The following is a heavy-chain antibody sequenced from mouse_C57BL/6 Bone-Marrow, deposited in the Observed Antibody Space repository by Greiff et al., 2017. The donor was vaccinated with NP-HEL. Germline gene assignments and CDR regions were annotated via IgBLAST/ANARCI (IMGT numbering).Heavy chain of an antibody. CDR1: GFTFSSYA. J-gene: IGHJ3*01. Sequence: EVKLMESGGGLVKPGGSLKLSCAASGFTFSSYAMSWVRQTPEKRLEWVATISDGGSYTYYPDNVQGRFTISRDNAKNNLYLQMSHLKSEDTAMYYCARAYYYGSSYSWFAYWGQGTLVTVSA. V-gene: IGHV5-4*03. CDR2: ISDGGSYT. CDR3: ARAYYYGSSYSWFAY. D-gene: IGHD1-1*01.